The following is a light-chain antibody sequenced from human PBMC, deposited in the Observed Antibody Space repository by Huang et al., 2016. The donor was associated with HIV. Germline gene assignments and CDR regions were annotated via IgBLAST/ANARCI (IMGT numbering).Light chain of an antibody. CDR1: QSVSSSY. CDR3: QQYGSSPLT. Sequence: EIVLTQSPGTLSLSPGERATLSCRARQSVSSSYLAWYQPKPGQAPRLLIYGASSRATGIPYRFSGSGSGTDFTLTISRLEPEDFAVYYCQQYGSSPLTFGGGTKVEIK. J-gene: IGKJ4*01. V-gene: IGKV3-20*01. CDR2: GAS.